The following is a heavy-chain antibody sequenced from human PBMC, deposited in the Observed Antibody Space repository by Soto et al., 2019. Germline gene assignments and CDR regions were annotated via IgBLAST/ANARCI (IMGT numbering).Heavy chain of an antibody. J-gene: IGHJ4*02. CDR1: GYTFTGYY. CDR2: INPNSGGT. D-gene: IGHD2-15*01. Sequence: ASVKVSCKASGYTFTGYYMHWVRQAPGQGLEWMGWINPNSGGTNYAQKFQGRVTMTRDTSISTAYMELSRLRSDDTAVYYCARVDVVVVAATREYYFDYWGQGTLVTVSS. V-gene: IGHV1-2*02. CDR3: ARVDVVVVAATREYYFDY.